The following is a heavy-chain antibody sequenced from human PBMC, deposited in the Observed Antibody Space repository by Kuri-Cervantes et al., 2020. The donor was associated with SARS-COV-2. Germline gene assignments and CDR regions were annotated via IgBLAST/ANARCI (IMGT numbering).Heavy chain of an antibody. J-gene: IGHJ6*03. CDR2: TSASGDKA. CDR3: AKPIVVPARPHYYYYYMDV. Sequence: GESLKISCAASGFTFSTYALSWVRQGPGKGLEWVSTTSASGDKAYYADSVKGRLTISRDNSKNTLYLQMNSLRAEDTAVYYCAKPIVVPARPHYYYYYMDVWGKGTTVTVSS. D-gene: IGHD2-2*01. V-gene: IGHV3-23*01. CDR1: GFTFSTYA.